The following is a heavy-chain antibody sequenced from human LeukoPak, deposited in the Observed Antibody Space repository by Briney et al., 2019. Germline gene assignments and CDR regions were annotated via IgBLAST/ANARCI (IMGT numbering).Heavy chain of an antibody. CDR3: AREVGSQYYGSGSYSAAHFDH. J-gene: IGHJ4*02. Sequence: PSETLSLTCTVSGGSISSYYWSWLRQSPGKGLEWIGYIYDTGTTNYNPSLGSRVTISVDTSRNQFSLKLNSLTAADTAVYYCAREVGSQYYGSGSYSAAHFDHWGQGTLVTVSS. CDR2: IYDTGTT. D-gene: IGHD3-10*01. V-gene: IGHV4-59*01. CDR1: GGSISSYY.